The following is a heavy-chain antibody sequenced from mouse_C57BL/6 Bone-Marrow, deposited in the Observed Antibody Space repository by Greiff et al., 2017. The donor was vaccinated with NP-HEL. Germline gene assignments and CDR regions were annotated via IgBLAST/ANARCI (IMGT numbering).Heavy chain of an antibody. CDR3: AYPLYDGYGYWYFDV. Sequence: QVQLQQSGAELAKPGASVKLSCKASGYTFTSYWMHWVKQRPGQGLEWIGYINPSSGYTKYNQKFKDKATLTADKSSSTAYMQLSSLTYVDSAVYYCAYPLYDGYGYWYFDVWGTGTTVTVSS. V-gene: IGHV1-7*01. CDR2: INPSSGYT. D-gene: IGHD2-3*01. CDR1: GYTFTSYW. J-gene: IGHJ1*03.